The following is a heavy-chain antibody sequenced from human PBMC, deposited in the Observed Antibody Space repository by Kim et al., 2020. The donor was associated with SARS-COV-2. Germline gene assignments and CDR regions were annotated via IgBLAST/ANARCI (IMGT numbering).Heavy chain of an antibody. J-gene: IGHJ6*02. CDR3: SRWSLTTTCDYGLDA. D-gene: IGHD1-26*01. CDR2: INPTGGAT. CDR1: GYTFVDHY. Sequence: ASVKVSCKASGYTFVDHYIHWVRQAPGQGLEWMGTINPTGGATTYAQRFLGRVTLTTDTSTRTVYLDLNNLGSEDTAIYYCSRWSLTTTCDYGLDAWGQG. V-gene: IGHV1-46*03.